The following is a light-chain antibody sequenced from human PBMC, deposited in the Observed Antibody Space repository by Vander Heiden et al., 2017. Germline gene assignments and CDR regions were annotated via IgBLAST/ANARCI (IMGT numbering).Light chain of an antibody. V-gene: IGKV1-5*03. CDR3: QQYNSYYT. CDR1: QSISSW. CDR2: QAS. Sequence: DIHLTQSPSTLSASVGDRVTITCRASQSISSWLAWYQQKPGKAPKVLIYQASNLESGVPSRFSGSGSGTEFTLTISSLQPEDFATYNCQQYNSYYTFGQGTKLEIK. J-gene: IGKJ2*01.